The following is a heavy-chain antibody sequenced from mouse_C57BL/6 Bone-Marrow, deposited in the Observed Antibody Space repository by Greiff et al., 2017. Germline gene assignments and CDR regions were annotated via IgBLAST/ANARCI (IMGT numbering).Heavy chain of an antibody. D-gene: IGHD1-1*01. V-gene: IGHV5-4*01. J-gene: IGHJ4*01. CDR3: ARDPYGSSYYYAMDY. CDR2: ISDGGSYT. CDR1: GFTFSSYA. Sequence: VESGGGLVKPGGSLKLSCAASGFTFSSYAMSWVRQTPEKRLEWVATISDGGSYTYYPDNVKGRFTISRDNAKNNLYLQMSHLKSEDTAMYYCARDPYGSSYYYAMDYWGQGTSVTVSS.